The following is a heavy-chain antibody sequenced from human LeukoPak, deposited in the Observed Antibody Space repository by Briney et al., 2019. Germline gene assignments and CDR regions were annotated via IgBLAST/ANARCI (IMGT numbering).Heavy chain of an antibody. CDR3: AKGLTTVVTSMDFDY. CDR1: GFTFSDYY. CDR2: ISSSGSTI. J-gene: IGHJ4*02. V-gene: IGHV3-11*01. Sequence: GGSLRLSCAASGFTFSDYYMTWIRQAPGKGLEWVSYISSSGSTIYYADSVKGRFTISRDNAKNSLYLQMNSLRAEDTAVYYCAKGLTTVVTSMDFDYWGQGTLVTVSS. D-gene: IGHD4-23*01.